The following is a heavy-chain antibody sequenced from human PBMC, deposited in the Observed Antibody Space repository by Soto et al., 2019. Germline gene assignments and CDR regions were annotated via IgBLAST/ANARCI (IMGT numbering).Heavy chain of an antibody. CDR2: ISYDGSNK. V-gene: IGHV3-30*18. CDR3: AKGHMIVVVPGIGYFDY. J-gene: IGHJ4*02. Sequence: HPGGSLRLSCAASGFTFSSYGMHWVRQAPGKGLEWVAVISYDGSNKYYADSVKGRFTISRDNSKNTLYLQMNSLRAEDTAVYYCAKGHMIVVVPGIGYFDYWGQGT. D-gene: IGHD3-22*01. CDR1: GFTFSSYG.